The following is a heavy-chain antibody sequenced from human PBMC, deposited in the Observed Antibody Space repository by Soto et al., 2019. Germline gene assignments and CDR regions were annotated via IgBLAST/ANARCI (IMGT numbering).Heavy chain of an antibody. V-gene: IGHV3-23*01. Sequence: EVQLLESGGGLVQPGGSLRLSCAASGFTFSREDMSWVRQVPGKGLDWVAAIRGRTTFYADSVKGRFTISRDDSKDTLYLQITSLRAEDTAVYYCAEVSWNHPSGVDYWGQGTLVTVSS. D-gene: IGHD1-1*01. CDR2: IRGRTT. J-gene: IGHJ4*02. CDR1: GFTFSRED. CDR3: AEVSWNHPSGVDY.